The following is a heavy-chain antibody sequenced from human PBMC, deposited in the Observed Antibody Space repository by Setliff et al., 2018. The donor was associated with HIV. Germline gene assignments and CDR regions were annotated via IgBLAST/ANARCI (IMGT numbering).Heavy chain of an antibody. J-gene: IGHJ4*02. CDR2: IKEDGSRR. CDR3: TRDFMGY. V-gene: IGHV3-7*01. CDR1: GFTFSDFW. Sequence: RLSCAAFGFTFSDFWMSWVRQAPGKGLEWVASIKEDGSRRDYVDSVKGRFTITRDNAKNSLFLQLSSLRTEDTAVYYCTRDFMGYWGQGTPVTVSS.